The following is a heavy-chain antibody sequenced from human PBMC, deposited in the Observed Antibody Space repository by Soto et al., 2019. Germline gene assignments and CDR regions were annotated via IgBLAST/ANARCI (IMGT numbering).Heavy chain of an antibody. CDR2: IYYSGST. J-gene: IGHJ4*02. V-gene: IGHV4-39*01. Sequence: SETLSLTCTVSGGSISSSSYYWGWIRQPPGKGLEWIGSIYYSGSTYYNPSLKSRVTISVDTSKNQFSLKLSSVTAADTAVYYCARLNSYWGSYHRYFDYWGQGTLVTVSS. D-gene: IGHD3-16*02. CDR3: ARLNSYWGSYHRYFDY. CDR1: GGSISSSSYY.